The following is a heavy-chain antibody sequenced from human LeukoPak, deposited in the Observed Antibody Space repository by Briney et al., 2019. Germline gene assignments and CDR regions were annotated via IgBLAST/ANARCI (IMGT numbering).Heavy chain of an antibody. CDR2: TRNKANSYTT. V-gene: IGHV3-72*01. J-gene: IGHJ3*02. D-gene: IGHD2-21*01. Sequence: PGGSLRLSCAASGFTFSDHYMDWVRQAPGKGLEWVGRTRNKANSYTTEYAASVKGRFTISRDDSKNSLYLQMNSLKTEDTAVYYCALWGRVVDDAFDIWGQGTMVTVSS. CDR1: GFTFSDHY. CDR3: ALWGRVVDDAFDI.